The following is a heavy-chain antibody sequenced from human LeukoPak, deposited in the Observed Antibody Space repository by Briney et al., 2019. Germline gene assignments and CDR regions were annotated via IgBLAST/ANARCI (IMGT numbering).Heavy chain of an antibody. Sequence: GASVTVSCKASGYTFTGYYMHWVRQAPGQGLEWMGWINPNSGGTNYAQKFQGRVTMTRDTSISTAYMELSRLRSDDTAVYYCARDTAGYSYGLPPPGGWWGQGTLVTVSS. CDR2: INPNSGGT. CDR1: GYTFTGYY. J-gene: IGHJ4*02. V-gene: IGHV1-2*02. D-gene: IGHD5-18*01. CDR3: ARDTAGYSYGLPPPGGW.